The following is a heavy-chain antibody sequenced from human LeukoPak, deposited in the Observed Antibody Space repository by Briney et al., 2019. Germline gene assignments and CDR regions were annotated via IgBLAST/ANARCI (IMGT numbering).Heavy chain of an antibody. D-gene: IGHD6-13*01. V-gene: IGHV4-34*01. CDR1: GGSFSGYY. J-gene: IGHJ5*02. CDR3: AASSSSWYQEDNNNWFDP. CDR2: INHSGST. Sequence: SETLSLTCAVYGGSFSGYYWSWIRQPPGKGLEWIGEINHSGSTNYNPSLKSRVTISVDTSKNQFSLKLSSVTAADTAVYYCAASSSSWYQEDNNNWFDPWGQRTVVAVSS.